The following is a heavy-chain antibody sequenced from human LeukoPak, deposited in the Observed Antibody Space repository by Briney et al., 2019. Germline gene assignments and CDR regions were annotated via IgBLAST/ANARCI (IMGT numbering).Heavy chain of an antibody. CDR3: ARSSNWSEKNGLDV. D-gene: IGHD7-27*01. Sequence: ASVKVSCKASGYTFISYYIHWVRQAPGQGLEWMGMINPNGGSTSYVQKFQGRVTMTRDTSTSTVYLDLSRLGSEDTAVYYCARSSNWSEKNGLDVWGQGTTVTVSS. V-gene: IGHV1-46*01. J-gene: IGHJ6*02. CDR1: GYTFISYY. CDR2: INPNGGST.